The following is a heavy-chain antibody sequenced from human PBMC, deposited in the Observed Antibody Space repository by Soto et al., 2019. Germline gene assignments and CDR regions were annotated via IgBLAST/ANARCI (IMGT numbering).Heavy chain of an antibody. Sequence: EVQLLESGGGLVQPGGSLRLSCAASGFTFSSYGMSWVRQAPGKGLEWVSVISDGGGSTFYADSVKGRFTISRDNSKNTLYLQMNGLRADDTAVYYCAKDRGSSLYHWCDPWGQGTLVTVSS. J-gene: IGHJ5*02. CDR1: GFTFSSYG. CDR3: AKDRGSSLYHWCDP. CDR2: ISDGGGST. D-gene: IGHD6-13*01. V-gene: IGHV3-23*01.